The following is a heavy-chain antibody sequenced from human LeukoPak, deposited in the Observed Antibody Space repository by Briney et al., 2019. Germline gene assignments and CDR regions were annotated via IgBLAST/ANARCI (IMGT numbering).Heavy chain of an antibody. Sequence: SETLSLTCTVSGGSISSGDYYWSWIRQPPVKGLEWIGYIYYSGSTYYNPSLKSRVTISVDTSKNQFSLKLSSVTAADAAVYYCARYYGDYSDAFDIWGQGTMVTVSS. CDR2: IYYSGST. CDR3: ARYYGDYSDAFDI. D-gene: IGHD4-17*01. V-gene: IGHV4-30-4*01. CDR1: GGSISSGDYY. J-gene: IGHJ3*02.